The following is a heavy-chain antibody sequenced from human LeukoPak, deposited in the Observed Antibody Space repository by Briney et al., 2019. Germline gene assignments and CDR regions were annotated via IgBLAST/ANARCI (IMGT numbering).Heavy chain of an antibody. Sequence: SETLSLTCTVSGGSISSSSYYWGWIRQPPGKGLEWIGSIYYSGSTYYNPSLKSRVTISVDTSKNQFSLKLSSVTAADTAVYYCARERTGGSGSYIAFDIWGQGTMVTVSS. CDR1: GGSISSSSYY. V-gene: IGHV4-39*07. CDR3: ARERTGGSGSYIAFDI. J-gene: IGHJ3*02. CDR2: IYYSGST. D-gene: IGHD3-10*01.